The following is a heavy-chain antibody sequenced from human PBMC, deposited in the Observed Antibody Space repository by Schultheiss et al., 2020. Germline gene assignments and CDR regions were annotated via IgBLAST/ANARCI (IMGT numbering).Heavy chain of an antibody. V-gene: IGHV4-39*07. CDR2: IYYSGST. Sequence: SETLSLTCTVSGGSISSGDYYWGWIRQPPGKGLEWIGSIYYSGSTYYNPSLKSRVTISVDTSKNQFSLKLSSVTAADTAVYYCARGYCSGGSCYELYYFDYWGQGTLVTVSS. CDR1: GGSISSGDYY. D-gene: IGHD2-15*01. J-gene: IGHJ4*02. CDR3: ARGYCSGGSCYELYYFDY.